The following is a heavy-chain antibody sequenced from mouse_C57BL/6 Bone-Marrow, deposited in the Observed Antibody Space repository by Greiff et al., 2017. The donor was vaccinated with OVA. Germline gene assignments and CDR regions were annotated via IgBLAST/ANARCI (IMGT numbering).Heavy chain of an antibody. V-gene: IGHV5-17*01. CDR1: GFTFSDYG. CDR2: ISSGSSTI. CDR3: ARSYYGYDVDWCAY. J-gene: IGHJ3*01. D-gene: IGHD2-2*01. Sequence: EVQLVESGGGLVKPGGSLKLSCAASGFTFSDYGMHWVRQAPEKGLEWVAYISSGSSTIYYADTVKGRFTISRDNAKNPLFLQMSRLTSEDSAVYCCARSYYGYDVDWCAYWGQGTPVTVSA.